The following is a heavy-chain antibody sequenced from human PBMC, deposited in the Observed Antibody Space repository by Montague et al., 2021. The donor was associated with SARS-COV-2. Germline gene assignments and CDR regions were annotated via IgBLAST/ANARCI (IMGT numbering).Heavy chain of an antibody. D-gene: IGHD1-26*01. V-gene: IGHV4-34*01. Sequence: SETLSLTCAVFDGSFSNFYWSWIRQPPGKGLEWIGEINHSGTTYYNPSXKSRVTISVDTSRNQFSLKLNSVTAADVAVYYCASGDDNGSGYLDVWGKGTTVTVSS. CDR1: DGSFSNFY. J-gene: IGHJ6*03. CDR3: ASGDDNGSGYLDV. CDR2: INHSGTT.